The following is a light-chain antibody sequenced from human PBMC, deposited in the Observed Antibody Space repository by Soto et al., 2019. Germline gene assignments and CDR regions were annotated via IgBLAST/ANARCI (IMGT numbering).Light chain of an antibody. CDR3: QQYGSSPGT. CDR1: QSVSSSY. J-gene: IGKJ1*01. CDR2: GAS. Sequence: EIVLTQSPGTLSLSPGERATLSCRASQSVSSSYLAWYQQKPGQAPRLLIYGASIRATGIPDRFSGSGSGTDSTLTISRLEPEDFAVYRCQQYGSSPGTFGQGTKVDIK. V-gene: IGKV3-20*01.